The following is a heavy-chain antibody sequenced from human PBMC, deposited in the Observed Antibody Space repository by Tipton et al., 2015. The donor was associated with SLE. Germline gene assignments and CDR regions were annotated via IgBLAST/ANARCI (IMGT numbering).Heavy chain of an antibody. V-gene: IGHV4-4*02. J-gene: IGHJ6*02. CDR2: IYHSGST. D-gene: IGHD3-10*01. CDR1: GGSISSSNW. CDR3: ARTKGSGSYRYGMDV. Sequence: SLRLSCAVSGGSISSSNWWSWVRQPPGKGLEWIGEIYHSGSTNYNPSLKSRVTISVDKSKNQFSRKLSSVTAADTAVYYCARTKGSGSYRYGMDVWGQGTTVTVSS.